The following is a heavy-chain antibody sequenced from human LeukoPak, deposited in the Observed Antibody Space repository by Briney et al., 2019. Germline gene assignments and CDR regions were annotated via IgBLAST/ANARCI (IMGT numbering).Heavy chain of an antibody. CDR3: SKLSRSGTNSDY. D-gene: IGHD2-2*01. Sequence: GGPLRLSCAASGFTFSTYAMSWVRQAPGKGLEWVSASSGSGGSTYFADSVKGRFTISRDNSKNTVFLQMNSLRVEDTSIYYCSKLSRSGTNSDYWGQGTLVTVSS. CDR2: SSGSGGST. V-gene: IGHV3-23*01. J-gene: IGHJ4*02. CDR1: GFTFSTYA.